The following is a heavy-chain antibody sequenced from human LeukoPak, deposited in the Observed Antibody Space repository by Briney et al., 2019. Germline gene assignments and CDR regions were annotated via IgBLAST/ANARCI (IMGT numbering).Heavy chain of an antibody. J-gene: IGHJ2*01. CDR1: GGSISSSSYY. CDR2: IYYSGDT. D-gene: IGHD4-17*01. Sequence: SETLSLTCTVSGGSISSSSYYWGWIRQPPGKGLEWIGSIYYSGDTYYNPSLKSRVTISVDTSKNQFSLKLSSVTAADTAVYYCARDGDYGLWWYFDLWGRGTLVTVSS. V-gene: IGHV4-39*07. CDR3: ARDGDYGLWWYFDL.